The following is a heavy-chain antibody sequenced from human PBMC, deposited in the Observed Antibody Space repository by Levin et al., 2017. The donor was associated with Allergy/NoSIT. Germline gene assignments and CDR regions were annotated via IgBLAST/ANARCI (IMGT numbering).Heavy chain of an antibody. J-gene: IGHJ6*02. D-gene: IGHD3-3*01. V-gene: IGHV2-26*01. CDR1: GFSLSNARMG. CDR3: ARAYDFWSGYSQPHYGMDG. Sequence: SGPTLVKPTETLTLTCTVSGFSLSNARMGVSWIRQPPGKALEWLAHIFSNDEKSYSTSLKSRLTISKDTSKSQVVLTMTNMDPVDTATYYCARAYDFWSGYSQPHYGMDGWGQGTTVTVSS. CDR2: IFSNDEK.